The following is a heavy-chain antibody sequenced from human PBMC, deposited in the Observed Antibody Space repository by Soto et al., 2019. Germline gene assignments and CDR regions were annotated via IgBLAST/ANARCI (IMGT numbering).Heavy chain of an antibody. J-gene: IGHJ4*02. CDR2: IYWDDDT. CDR3: AHRRPNSSGWPFDY. CDR1: GFSLSTSGVG. V-gene: IGHV2-5*02. D-gene: IGHD6-19*01. Sequence: QITLKESGPTLVKPTQTLTLTCTVSGFSLSTSGVGVGWIRQPPGKALGWLGIIYWDDDTRYSPSLKSRFTITKDTSKNQVVLTLTNVDPVDTATYYCAHRRPNSSGWPFDYWGQGTRVTVSS.